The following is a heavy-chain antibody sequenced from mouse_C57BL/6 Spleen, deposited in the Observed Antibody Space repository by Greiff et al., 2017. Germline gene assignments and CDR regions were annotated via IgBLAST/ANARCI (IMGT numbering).Heavy chain of an antibody. CDR1: GFTFSDYY. Sequence: EVQLVESEGGLVQPGSSMKLSCTASGFTFSDYYMAWVRQVPEKGLEWVANINYDGSSTYYLDSLKSRFIISRDNAKNILYLQMSRLKSEDTATYCCGRESTVVDAMDYWGQGTSVTVSA. J-gene: IGHJ4*01. CDR2: INYDGSST. V-gene: IGHV5-16*01. CDR3: GRESTVVDAMDY. D-gene: IGHD1-1*01.